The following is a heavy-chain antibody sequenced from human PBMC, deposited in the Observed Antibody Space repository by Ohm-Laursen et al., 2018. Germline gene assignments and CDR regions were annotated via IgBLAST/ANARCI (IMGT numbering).Heavy chain of an antibody. V-gene: IGHV4-4*07. CDR3: AGCSIAAAGTCHYYYGMDV. Sequence: PSETLSLTCTVSGGSISSYYWSWIRQPAGKGLEWIGRIYTSGSTNYNPSLKSRVTISVDTSKNQFSLKLSSVTAADTAVYYCAGCSIAAAGTCHYYYGMDVWGQGTTVTVSS. CDR1: GGSISSYY. D-gene: IGHD6-13*01. CDR2: IYTSGST. J-gene: IGHJ6*02.